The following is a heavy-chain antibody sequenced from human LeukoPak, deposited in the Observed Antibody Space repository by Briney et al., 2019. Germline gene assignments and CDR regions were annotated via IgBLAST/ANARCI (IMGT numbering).Heavy chain of an antibody. V-gene: IGHV3-23*01. D-gene: IGHD2/OR15-2a*01. CDR1: GFTFSNCA. Sequence: GGSLRLSCAASGFTFSNCAMSWVRQAPEKGLEWVSGISGSGSSTYYTDSVKGRFTISRDNSENTLSLQMNSLRADDTAIYYCAKSCNSGNCYYNYWGQGTLVTVSS. CDR2: ISGSGSST. J-gene: IGHJ4*02. CDR3: AKSCNSGNCYYNY.